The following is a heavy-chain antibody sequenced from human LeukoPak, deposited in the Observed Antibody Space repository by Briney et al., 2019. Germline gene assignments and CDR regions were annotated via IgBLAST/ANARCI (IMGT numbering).Heavy chain of an antibody. CDR3: ARAYYDFWSGYSAYYFDY. J-gene: IGHJ4*02. D-gene: IGHD3-3*01. CDR2: MNPNSGNT. CDR1: GGTFTSYD. V-gene: IGHV1-8*01. Sequence: ASVKVSCKASGGTFTSYDISWVRQATGQGLEWMGWMNPNSGNTGYAQKFQGRVTMTRNTSISTAYMELSSLRSEDTAVYYCARAYYDFWSGYSAYYFDYWGQGTLVTVSS.